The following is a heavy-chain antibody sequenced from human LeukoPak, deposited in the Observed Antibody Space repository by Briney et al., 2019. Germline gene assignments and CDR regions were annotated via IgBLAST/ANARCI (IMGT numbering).Heavy chain of an antibody. Sequence: ASVKVSCKASGYTFTGYYMHWVRQAPGQGLEWMGWINPNSGGTNYAQKFQGRVTMTRDTSIGSAYMVLSRLRSDDTAVYYCARASRITVIPADYWGQGTLVTVSS. CDR3: ARASRITVIPADY. D-gene: IGHD3-22*01. CDR2: INPNSGGT. J-gene: IGHJ4*02. CDR1: GYTFTGYY. V-gene: IGHV1-2*02.